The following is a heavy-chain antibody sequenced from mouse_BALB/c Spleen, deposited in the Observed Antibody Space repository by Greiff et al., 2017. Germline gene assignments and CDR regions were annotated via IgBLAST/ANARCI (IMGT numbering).Heavy chain of an antibody. Sequence: QVQLQQPGAELVKPGASVKLSCKASGYTFTSYYMYWVKQRPGQGLEWIGGINPSNGGTNFNEKFKSKATLTVDKSSSTAYMQLSSLTSEDSAVYYCTRRLPVTGAMDYWGQGTSVTVSS. CDR1: GYTFTSYY. J-gene: IGHJ4*01. CDR3: TRRLPVTGAMDY. CDR2: INPSNGGT. D-gene: IGHD2-1*01. V-gene: IGHV1S81*02.